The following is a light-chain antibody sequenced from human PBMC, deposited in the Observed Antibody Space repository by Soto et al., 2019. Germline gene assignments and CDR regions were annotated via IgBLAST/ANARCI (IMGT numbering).Light chain of an antibody. J-gene: IGLJ1*01. CDR3: CSYAGSYTFV. V-gene: IGLV2-11*01. CDR2: DVS. CDR1: SSDVGGYKY. Sequence: SALTQPRSLSGSPGQSVTISCTGTSSDVGGYKYVSWYQQHPGKAPKLMIYDVSKRPSGVPDRFSGSKSGNTASLTISGLQAEDEADYYCCSYAGSYTFVFGTGTKVTVL.